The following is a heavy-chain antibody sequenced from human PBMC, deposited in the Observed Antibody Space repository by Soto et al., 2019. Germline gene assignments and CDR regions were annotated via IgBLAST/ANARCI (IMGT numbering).Heavy chain of an antibody. CDR1: GGTFSSYA. Sequence: SVKVSCKASGGTFSSYAISWVRQAPGQGLEWMGGIIPIFGTANYAQKFQGRVTITADESTSTAYMELSSLRSEDTAVYYCARNAAGSSSSGYYYYYGMDVWGQGTTVTVSS. J-gene: IGHJ6*02. V-gene: IGHV1-69*13. CDR2: IIPIFGTA. CDR3: ARNAAGSSSSGYYYYYGMDV. D-gene: IGHD6-6*01.